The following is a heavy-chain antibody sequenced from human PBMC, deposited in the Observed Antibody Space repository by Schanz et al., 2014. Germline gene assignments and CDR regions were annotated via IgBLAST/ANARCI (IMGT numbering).Heavy chain of an antibody. V-gene: IGHV4-59*08. CDR1: GGSIRSYF. CDR2: IHYSGST. CDR3: ARGGSVATIAPYTWFDP. J-gene: IGHJ5*02. Sequence: QVQLQESGPGLLKPSETLSLTCTVSGGSIRSYFWSWIRQPPGKGLEWIGYIHYSGSTNYNPSLRGRVTMSIDTSKTQSSRRLPSGTAADTAVYYCARGGSVATIAPYTWFDPWGQGTLVTVSS. D-gene: IGHD5-12*01.